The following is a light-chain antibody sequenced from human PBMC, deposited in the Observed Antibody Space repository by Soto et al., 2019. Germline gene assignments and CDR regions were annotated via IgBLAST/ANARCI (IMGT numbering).Light chain of an antibody. J-gene: IGKJ5*01. V-gene: IGKV3-20*01. Sequence: EIVLTQSPGTLSLSPGKRATLSCRASQSVSSSYLAWYQQKPGQAPRLLIYGASGRATGIPDRFSGSGSGTDFTLTISGLEPEDFAVYYCQQYGSSPPVTFGQGTRLEIK. CDR2: GAS. CDR3: QQYGSSPPVT. CDR1: QSVSSSY.